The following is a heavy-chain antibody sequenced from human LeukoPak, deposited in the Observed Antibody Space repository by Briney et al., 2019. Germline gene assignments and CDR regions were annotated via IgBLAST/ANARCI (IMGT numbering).Heavy chain of an antibody. J-gene: IGHJ6*03. CDR3: AKGGNWESSSWYHYYYMDV. Sequence: GGSLRLSCAASGFTFSSYAMSWVRQAPGKGLEWVSAISGSGGSTYYADSVEGRFTISRDNSKNTLYLQMNSLRAEDTAVYYCAKGGNWESSSWYHYYYMDVWGKGTTVTVSS. CDR1: GFTFSSYA. D-gene: IGHD6-13*01. CDR2: ISGSGGST. V-gene: IGHV3-23*01.